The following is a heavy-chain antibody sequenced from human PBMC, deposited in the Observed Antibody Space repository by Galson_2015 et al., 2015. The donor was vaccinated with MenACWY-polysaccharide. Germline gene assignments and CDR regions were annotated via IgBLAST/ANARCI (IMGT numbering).Heavy chain of an antibody. CDR3: ATGQYFDI. CDR1: GFTFSNAW. J-gene: IGHJ3*02. Sequence: CAASGFTFSNAWMSWVRQAPGKGLEWVGRIKSKYDGGTIEYAAPVKGRFSISRDDSKNMFYLQMNSLKTEDTAMYYCATGQYFDIWGRGTVVTVSS. V-gene: IGHV3-15*01. D-gene: IGHD2/OR15-2a*01. CDR2: IKSKYDGGTI.